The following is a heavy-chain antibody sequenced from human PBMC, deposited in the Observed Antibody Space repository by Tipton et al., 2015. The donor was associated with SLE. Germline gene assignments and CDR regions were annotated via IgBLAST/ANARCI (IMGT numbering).Heavy chain of an antibody. J-gene: IGHJ4*02. V-gene: IGHV4-59*11. Sequence: TLSLTCTVSGGSISSHYWSWIRQPPGKGLEWIGYIYYSGSTNYNPSLKSRVTISVDTSKNQFSLKLSSVTAADTAVYYCARGLVNSSSSDYWGQGTLVTVSS. CDR3: ARGLVNSSSSDY. D-gene: IGHD6-6*01. CDR1: GGSISSHY. CDR2: IYYSGST.